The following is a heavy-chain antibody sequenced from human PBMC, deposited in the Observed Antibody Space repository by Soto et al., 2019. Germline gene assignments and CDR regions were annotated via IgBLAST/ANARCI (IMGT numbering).Heavy chain of an antibody. D-gene: IGHD3-10*01. CDR3: ALMRRDPGSGVYYYYGMDV. J-gene: IGHJ6*02. V-gene: IGHV4-61*01. Sequence: SETLSLTCTVSGGSVSSGSYYWSWIRQPPGKGLEWIGYIYYSGSTSYNPSLKSRVTISVDTSKNQFSPKLSSVAAADTAVYYCALMRRDPGSGVYYYYGMDVWGQRTTVTVSS. CDR2: IYYSGST. CDR1: GGSVSSGSYY.